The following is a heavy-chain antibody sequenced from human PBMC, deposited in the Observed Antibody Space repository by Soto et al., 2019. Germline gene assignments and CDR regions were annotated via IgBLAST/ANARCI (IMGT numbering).Heavy chain of an antibody. D-gene: IGHD1-26*01. J-gene: IGHJ4*02. CDR2: IRTKANKYST. CDR1: GFTFSGSA. V-gene: IGHV3-73*01. CDR3: TTQEIVGATGY. Sequence: GASLRLSCAASGFTFSGSAMHWVRQASGKGLEWVGRIRTKANKYSTAYAASVKGRFTISRDDSKNTAYLQMNSLKTEDTAVYYCTTQEIVGATGYWGQGT.